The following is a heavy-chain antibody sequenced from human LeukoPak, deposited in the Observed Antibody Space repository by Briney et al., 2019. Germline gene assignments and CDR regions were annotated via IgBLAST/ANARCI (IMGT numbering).Heavy chain of an antibody. CDR2: IYYSGST. Sequence: SETLSLTCTVSGGSVSGGSYYWSWIRQPPGKGLEWIGYIYYSGSTNYNPSLKSRVTISVDTSKNQFSLKLSSVTAADTAVYYCAGAGYCSGGSCYSSNWFDPWGQGTLVTVSS. D-gene: IGHD2-15*01. J-gene: IGHJ5*02. CDR1: GGSVSGGSYY. V-gene: IGHV4-61*01. CDR3: AGAGYCSGGSCYSSNWFDP.